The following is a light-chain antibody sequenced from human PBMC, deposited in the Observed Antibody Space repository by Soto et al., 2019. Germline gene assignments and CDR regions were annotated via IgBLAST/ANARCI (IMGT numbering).Light chain of an antibody. CDR2: TNN. CDR3: AARDDSLSGHWV. J-gene: IGLJ3*02. CDR1: SSNIGSNT. V-gene: IGLV1-44*01. Sequence: QSVLTQPPSASGTPGQRVTISCSGSSSNIGSNTVNWYQQLPGTAPKLLMYTNNQRPSGVPDRFAGSKSGTSASLAISGLRSEDEADYYCAARDDSLSGHWVFGGGTKLTVL.